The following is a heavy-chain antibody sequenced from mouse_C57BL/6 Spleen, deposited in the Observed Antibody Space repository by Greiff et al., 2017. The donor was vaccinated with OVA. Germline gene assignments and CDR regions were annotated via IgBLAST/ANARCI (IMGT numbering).Heavy chain of an antibody. CDR3: ARDYYDYSFAY. D-gene: IGHD2-4*01. CDR1: GYTFTSYW. V-gene: IGHV1-55*01. Sequence: QVHVKQSGAELVKPGASVKMSCKASGYTFTSYWITWVKQRPGQGLEWIGDIYPGSGSTNYNEKFKSKATLTVDTSSSTAYMQLSSLTSEDSAVYYCARDYYDYSFAYWGQGTLVTVSA. J-gene: IGHJ3*01. CDR2: IYPGSGST.